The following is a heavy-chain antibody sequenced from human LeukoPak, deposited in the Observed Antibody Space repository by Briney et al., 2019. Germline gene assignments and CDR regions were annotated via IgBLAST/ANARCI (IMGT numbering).Heavy chain of an antibody. V-gene: IGHV3-30*02. CDR2: IRYDGSNK. J-gene: IGHJ4*02. CDR1: GFTLSSYG. D-gene: IGHD2-8*02. Sequence: GGSLRLSCAASGFTLSSYGMHWVRQAPGKGLEWVAFIRYDGSNKYYADSVKGRFTISRDNAKNPLYLQMNSLRAENTAVYYCAKAINTVSCNWGQGTLVTVSS. CDR3: AKAINTVSCN.